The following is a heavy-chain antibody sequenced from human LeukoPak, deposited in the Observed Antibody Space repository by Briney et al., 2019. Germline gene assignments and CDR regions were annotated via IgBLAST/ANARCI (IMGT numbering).Heavy chain of an antibody. CDR2: ISGSGGST. CDR1: GFTFSNYD. Sequence: GGSLILSCAASGFTFSNYDMSWVRQAPGKGLEWVSGISGSGGSTYHADSVKGRFTISRDNSKNTLYLQMNSLRAEDTAVYYCAKELDSSGYFDYWGQGTLVTVSS. CDR3: AKELDSSGYFDY. V-gene: IGHV3-23*01. D-gene: IGHD3-22*01. J-gene: IGHJ4*02.